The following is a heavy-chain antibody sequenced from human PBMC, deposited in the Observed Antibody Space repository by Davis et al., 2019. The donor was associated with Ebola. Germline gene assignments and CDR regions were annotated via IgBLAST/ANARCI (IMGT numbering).Heavy chain of an antibody. CDR1: GFNFHQYA. CDR2: ISTTGYST. CDR3: AKAVAASWSPFDN. J-gene: IGHJ4*02. Sequence: GESLKISCAASGFNFHQYAMSWVRQAPGKGLEWVSSISTTGYSTSNADSVKGRFTITRGNAENTLSLQMNSLRAEDTAVYYCAKAVAASWSPFDNWGRGTLVTVSS. D-gene: IGHD6-19*01. V-gene: IGHV3-23*01.